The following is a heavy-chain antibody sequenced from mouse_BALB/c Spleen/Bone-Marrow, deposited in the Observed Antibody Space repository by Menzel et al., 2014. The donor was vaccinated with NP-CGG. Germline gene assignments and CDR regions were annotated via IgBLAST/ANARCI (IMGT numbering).Heavy chain of an antibody. Sequence: EVKLVESGGGLVQPGGSMKLSCVASGFTFXNCWMNWVRQSPEKGLEWVAEIRLKSNNYETHYAESVKGRFTISRDDSKSSVYLQTDNLRAEDTGIYYCTDYSWFAYWGQGTLVTVSA. D-gene: IGHD1-1*01. V-gene: IGHV6-6*02. CDR3: TDYSWFAY. CDR2: IRLKSNNYET. CDR1: GFTFXNCW. J-gene: IGHJ3*01.